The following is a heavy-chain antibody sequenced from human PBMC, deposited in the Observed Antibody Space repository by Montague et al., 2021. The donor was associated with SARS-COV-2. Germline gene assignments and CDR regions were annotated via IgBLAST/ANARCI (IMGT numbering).Heavy chain of an antibody. Sequence: SETLSLTCTASGGSISSSSYYWGWIRQPPGKGLEWIGSIYYSGSTYYNPSLKSRVTISVDTSKNQFSLKLSSVTAADTAVYYCARHASYDYSKDLYYYYYGMDVWGQGTTVTVSS. V-gene: IGHV4-39*01. CDR1: GGSISSSSYY. D-gene: IGHD4-11*01. CDR3: ARHASYDYSKDLYYYYYGMDV. CDR2: IYYSGST. J-gene: IGHJ6*02.